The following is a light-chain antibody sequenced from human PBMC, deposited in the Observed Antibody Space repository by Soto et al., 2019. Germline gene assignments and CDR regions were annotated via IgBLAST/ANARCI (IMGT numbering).Light chain of an antibody. J-gene: IGKJ1*01. CDR3: QQYVSSPRT. CDR1: QSVSNY. Sequence: EIVLTQSPATLSLSPGERATLSCRTSQSVSNYLAWYQQKPGQAPRLLMYDASNRATGIPARFSGSGSGTDFTLTISRLEPEDFAVYYCQQYVSSPRTFGQGTKVDIK. V-gene: IGKV3-11*01. CDR2: DAS.